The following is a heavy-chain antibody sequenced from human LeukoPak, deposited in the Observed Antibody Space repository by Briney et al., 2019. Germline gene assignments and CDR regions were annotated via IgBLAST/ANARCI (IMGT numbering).Heavy chain of an antibody. CDR1: GYTFTGYY. D-gene: IGHD3-10*01. CDR3: ARGKVLLWFGELLFIDPTPFDY. J-gene: IGHJ4*02. CDR2: INPNSGGT. V-gene: IGHV1-2*02. Sequence: ASVKVSCKASGYTFTGYYMHWVRQAPGQGLEWMGWINPNSGGTNYAQKFQGRVTMTRDTSISTAYMELSRLRSDDTAVYYCARGKVLLWFGELLFIDPTPFDYWGQGTLVTVSS.